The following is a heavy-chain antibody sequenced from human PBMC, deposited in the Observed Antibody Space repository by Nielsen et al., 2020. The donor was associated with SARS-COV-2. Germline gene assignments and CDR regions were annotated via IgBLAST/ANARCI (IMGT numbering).Heavy chain of an antibody. CDR3: ARGHGSGSYERTFDP. D-gene: IGHD3-10*01. CDR1: GFTFSSYA. Sequence: GESLKISCAASGFTFSSYAMHWVRQAPGKGLEWVAVISYDGSNKYYADSVKGRFTISRDNSKNTLYLQMNSLRAEDTAVYYCARGHGSGSYERTFDPWGQGTLVTVSS. J-gene: IGHJ5*02. CDR2: ISYDGSNK. V-gene: IGHV3-30*04.